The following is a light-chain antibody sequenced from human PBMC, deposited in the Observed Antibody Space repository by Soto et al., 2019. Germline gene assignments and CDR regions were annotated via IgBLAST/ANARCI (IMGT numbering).Light chain of an antibody. Sequence: QSALTQPPSASGSPGQSVTISCTGTKNDIGVYDFVSWYQHHPGKAPRLIIYEVVQRPSVVPNRFSGSKSGNTASLAVSVLQAADEAEYFCKSYAGSNTYVFGSGSKVTVL. CDR1: KNDIGVYDF. CDR2: EVV. V-gene: IGLV2-8*01. J-gene: IGLJ1*01. CDR3: KSYAGSNTYV.